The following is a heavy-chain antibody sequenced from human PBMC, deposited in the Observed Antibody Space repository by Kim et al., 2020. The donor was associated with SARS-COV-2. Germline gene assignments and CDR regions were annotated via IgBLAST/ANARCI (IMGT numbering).Heavy chain of an antibody. CDR2: ISWNSGSI. D-gene: IGHD6-13*01. CDR1: GFTFDDYA. V-gene: IGHV3-9*01. CDR3: AKDRRPAATILQQLVPWFDP. J-gene: IGHJ5*02. Sequence: GGSLRLSCAASGFTFDDYAMHWVRQAPGKGLEWVSGISWNSGSIGYADSVKGRFTISRDNAKNSLYLQMNSLRAEDTALYYCAKDRRPAATILQQLVPWFDPWGQGTLVTVSS.